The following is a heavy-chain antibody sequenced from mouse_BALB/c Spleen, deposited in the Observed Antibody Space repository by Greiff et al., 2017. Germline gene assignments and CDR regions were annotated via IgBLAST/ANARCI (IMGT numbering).Heavy chain of an antibody. D-gene: IGHD1-1*01. J-gene: IGHJ4*01. Sequence: EVQLVESGPGLVKPSQSLSLTCSVTGYSITSGYYWNWIRQFPGNKLEWMGYISYDGSNNYNPSLKNRISITRDTSKNQFFLKLNSVTTEDTATYYCARGGVLRFYAMDYWGQGTSVTVSS. CDR3: ARGGVLRFYAMDY. CDR1: GYSITSGYY. CDR2: ISYDGSN. V-gene: IGHV3-6*02.